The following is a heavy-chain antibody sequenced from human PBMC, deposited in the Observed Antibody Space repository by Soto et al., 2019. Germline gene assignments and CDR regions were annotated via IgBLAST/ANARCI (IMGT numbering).Heavy chain of an antibody. CDR3: ARTGPRQLVIDYYAGMDV. V-gene: IGHV4-39*01. CDR2: IYYSGST. J-gene: IGHJ6*02. Sequence: QLQLQESGPGLMKPPETLSLTCTVSGGSISSSSYYWGWIRQPPGKGLERIGSIYYSGSTYYNPSLNRGDTASVATSKNQFSLKGSSVTAADTAVYYCARTGPRQLVIDYYAGMDVWGQGTTVSVSS. CDR1: GGSISSSSYY. D-gene: IGHD6-6*01.